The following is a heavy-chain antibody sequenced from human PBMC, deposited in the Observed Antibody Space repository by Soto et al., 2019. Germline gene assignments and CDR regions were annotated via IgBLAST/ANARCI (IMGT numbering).Heavy chain of an antibody. J-gene: IGHJ4*02. CDR2: ISTYNGNT. D-gene: IGHD3-22*01. CDR1: GYTFTTYG. Sequence: QVQLVQSGGVVRKPGASVKVSCKASGYTFTTYGISWVRQAPGQGLEWMGWISTYNGNTFSAQNLQGRVIMTSDTSTSTAYMELRSLRSDGTAVYYCARDYYDSSGYYSVEYYFDYWGQGTLVTVSS. CDR3: ARDYYDSSGYYSVEYYFDY. V-gene: IGHV1-18*04.